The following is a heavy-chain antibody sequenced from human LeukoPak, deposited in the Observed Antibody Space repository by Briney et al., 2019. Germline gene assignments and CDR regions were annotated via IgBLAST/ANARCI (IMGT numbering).Heavy chain of an antibody. CDR1: GYTFTDFY. V-gene: IGHV1-2*02. J-gene: IGHJ5*02. Sequence: VSVKVSCQPSGYTFTDFYLNWVRQAPGQGLEWMGWINPYSGATINAQRFQGRVTLTWDTSIGTAYMELTRLTSDDTAVYYCATGSITHTRDPWGQGTLVTVSS. CDR2: INPYSGAT. CDR3: ATGSITHTRDP. D-gene: IGHD6-6*01.